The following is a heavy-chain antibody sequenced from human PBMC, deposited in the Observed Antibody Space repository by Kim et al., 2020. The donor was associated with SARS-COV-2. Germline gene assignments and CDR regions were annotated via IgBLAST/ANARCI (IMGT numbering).Heavy chain of an antibody. V-gene: IGHV3-7*03. D-gene: IGHD5-12*01. CDR2: GSVK. J-gene: IGHJ4*02. Sequence: GSVKFYVDSVKGRLTISRDNAKNSLYLQMNSLRAEDTAVYYCARKWVLDHWGQGTLVIVSS. CDR3: ARKWVLDH.